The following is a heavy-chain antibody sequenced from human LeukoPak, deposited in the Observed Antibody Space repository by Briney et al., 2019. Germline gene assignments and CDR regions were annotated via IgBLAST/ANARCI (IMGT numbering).Heavy chain of an antibody. J-gene: IGHJ3*02. CDR2: IYPGDSDT. V-gene: IGHV5-51*01. CDR1: GYSFTSYW. D-gene: IGHD4-17*01. CDR3: ATAGDPLGYDAFDI. Sequence: GESLQISCKGSGYSFTSYWIGWVRQMPGKGLEWMGIIYPGDSDTRYSPSFQGQVTTSADKSIGTAYLQWSSLKASDTAMYYCATAGDPLGYDAFDIWGQGTKVTVSS.